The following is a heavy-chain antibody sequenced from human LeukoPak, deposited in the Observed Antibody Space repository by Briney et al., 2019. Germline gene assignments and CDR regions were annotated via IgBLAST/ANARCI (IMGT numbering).Heavy chain of an antibody. J-gene: IGHJ4*02. CDR1: GFTFSKYG. Sequence: PGGSLRLSCAASGFTFSKYGMHWVRQAPGKGLEWVAVIWYDGSDKYYADSVEGRFTISRDISKNTLYLQMNSLRAEDTAVYYCARDLVGAIAHGFDYWGQGTLVTVSS. CDR3: ARDLVGAIAHGFDY. D-gene: IGHD1-26*01. CDR2: IWYDGSDK. V-gene: IGHV3-33*01.